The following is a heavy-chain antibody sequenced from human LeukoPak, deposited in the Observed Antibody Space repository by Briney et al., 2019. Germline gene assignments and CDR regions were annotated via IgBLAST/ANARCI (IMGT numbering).Heavy chain of an antibody. J-gene: IGHJ2*01. CDR2: LNSDGSIT. Sequence: GGSLRLSCAASGFTFSTYWMHWVRQAPGKGLVWVSGLNSDGSITGYVDSVKGRFTISRDNAKNTLYLQMNTLRAEDTAVYYCARTSDTSGRLYWYFDLWGRGTLVTVSS. CDR1: GFTFSTYW. CDR3: ARTSDTSGRLYWYFDL. D-gene: IGHD3-22*01. V-gene: IGHV3-74*01.